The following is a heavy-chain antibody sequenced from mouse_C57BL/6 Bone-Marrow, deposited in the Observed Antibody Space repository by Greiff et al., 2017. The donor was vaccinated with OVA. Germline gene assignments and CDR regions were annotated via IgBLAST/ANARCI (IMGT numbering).Heavy chain of an antibody. D-gene: IGHD4-1*01. J-gene: IGHJ4*01. Sequence: VQLKESGAELVRPGASVKLSCTASGFNIKDDYMHWVKQRPEQGLEWIGWIDPENGDTEYASKFQGKATITADTSSNTAYLQLSSLTSEDTAVYYCTTSNWGVYYAMDYWGQGTSATVSS. CDR1: GFNIKDDY. V-gene: IGHV14-4*01. CDR2: IDPENGDT. CDR3: TTSNWGVYYAMDY.